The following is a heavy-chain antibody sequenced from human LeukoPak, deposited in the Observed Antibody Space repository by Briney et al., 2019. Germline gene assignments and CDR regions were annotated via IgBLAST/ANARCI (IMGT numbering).Heavy chain of an antibody. Sequence: ASVKVSCKASGYTFTSYGISWVRQAPGQGLEWMGWISAYNGNTNYARKLQGRVTMTTDTSTSTAYMELRSLRSDDTAVYYCARIIPYYDILTGYSLNYYFDYWGQGTLVTVSS. D-gene: IGHD3-9*01. CDR1: GYTFTSYG. CDR3: ARIIPYYDILTGYSLNYYFDY. J-gene: IGHJ4*02. V-gene: IGHV1-18*01. CDR2: ISAYNGNT.